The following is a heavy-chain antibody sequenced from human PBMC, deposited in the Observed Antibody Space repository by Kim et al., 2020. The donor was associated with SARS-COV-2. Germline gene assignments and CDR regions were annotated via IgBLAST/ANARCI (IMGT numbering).Heavy chain of an antibody. CDR1: GFTFSSYE. D-gene: IGHD3-10*01. J-gene: IGHJ4*02. CDR3: ARQRVRGVPSALDY. CDR2: ISSSGSTI. Sequence: GGSLRLSCAASGFTFSSYEMNWVRQAPGKGLEWVSYISSSGSTIYYADSVKGRFTISRDNAKNSLYLQMNSLRAEDTAVYYCARQRVRGVPSALDYWGQGTLVTVSS. V-gene: IGHV3-48*03.